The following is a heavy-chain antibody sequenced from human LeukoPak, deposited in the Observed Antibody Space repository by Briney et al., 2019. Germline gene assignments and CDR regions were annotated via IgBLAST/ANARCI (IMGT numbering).Heavy chain of an antibody. D-gene: IGHD6-19*01. CDR2: IWYDGSNK. Sequence: GGSLRLSCAASGFTFSSYGMHWVRQAPGKGLEWVAVIWYDGSNKYYADSVKGRFTISRDNSKNTLYLQMNSLRAEDKAVYYCASSGYSSGWYSSGRSRHFDYWGQGTLVTVSS. CDR1: GFTFSSYG. V-gene: IGHV3-33*01. CDR3: ASSGYSSGWYSSGRSRHFDY. J-gene: IGHJ4*02.